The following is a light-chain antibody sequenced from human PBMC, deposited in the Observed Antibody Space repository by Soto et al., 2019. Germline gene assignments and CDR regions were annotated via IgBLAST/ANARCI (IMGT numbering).Light chain of an antibody. CDR1: QSIGSSY. V-gene: IGKV3-20*01. Sequence: EIVLTQSPGTLSLSPGERATLSCRASQSIGSSYLAWYQQKPGQAPRLLIYGASSRATGIPARFSGGGSGTDFSLTISRLDPEDFAVYYCQQYGSSPWTFGQGTKVDIK. CDR2: GAS. J-gene: IGKJ1*01. CDR3: QQYGSSPWT.